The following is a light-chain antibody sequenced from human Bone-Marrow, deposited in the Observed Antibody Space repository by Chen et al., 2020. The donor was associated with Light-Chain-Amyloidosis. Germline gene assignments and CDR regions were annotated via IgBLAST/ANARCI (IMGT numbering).Light chain of an antibody. CDR3: QSADSSGTYEVI. Sequence: SYELPQPPSVSVTSGQTPRITCSGDDLPTKYAYWYQQKPGQAPVLVIHRDTERPSGISELFSGSSSGTTATLTISGVQAEDEADYHCQSADSSGTYEVIFGGGTKLTVL. V-gene: IGLV3-25*03. J-gene: IGLJ2*01. CDR2: RDT. CDR1: DLPTKY.